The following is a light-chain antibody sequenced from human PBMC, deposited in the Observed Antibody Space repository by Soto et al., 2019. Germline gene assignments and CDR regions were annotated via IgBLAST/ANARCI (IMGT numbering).Light chain of an antibody. V-gene: IGKV3-20*01. CDR3: QLYGTSPLT. CDR2: AAS. Sequence: EIVREQSLATLSLSPGDSATLSCRASQSVSSSYLAWYQQKPGQAPRLIIYAASSRATGIKARFSGSGSGTDFTLTISRMEPEDFAVYYCQLYGTSPLTFGGGTQVDIK. J-gene: IGKJ4*01. CDR1: QSVSSSY.